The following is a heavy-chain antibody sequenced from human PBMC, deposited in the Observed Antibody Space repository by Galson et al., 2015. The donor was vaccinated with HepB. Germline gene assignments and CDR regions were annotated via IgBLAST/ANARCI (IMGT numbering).Heavy chain of an antibody. CDR1: GFTFSNAW. D-gene: IGHD3-22*01. CDR2: IKSKTDGGTT. V-gene: IGHV3-15*07. CDR3: AKDYYDSDYYFDY. Sequence: SLRLSCAASGFTFSNAWMNWVRQAPGKGLEWVGRIKSKTDGGTTDYAAPVKGRFTISRDDSKNTLYLQMNSLKTEDTAVYFCAKDYYDSDYYFDYWGQGTLVTVSS. J-gene: IGHJ4*02.